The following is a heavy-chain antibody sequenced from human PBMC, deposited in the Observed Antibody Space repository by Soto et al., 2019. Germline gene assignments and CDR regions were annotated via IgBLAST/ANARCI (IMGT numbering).Heavy chain of an antibody. Sequence: QVQLQESGPGLVKPSQTLSLTCTVSGGSISRGGYYWSWIRQHPGKGLEGIGYIYYSGSTYYIPSLKSRVTISVDTSKNQYSLKLSSVTAADTAVYYCERESDGSFAFDIWGQGTMVTVSS. CDR3: ERESDGSFAFDI. CDR2: IYYSGST. V-gene: IGHV4-31*03. D-gene: IGHD1-26*01. J-gene: IGHJ3*02. CDR1: GGSISRGGYY.